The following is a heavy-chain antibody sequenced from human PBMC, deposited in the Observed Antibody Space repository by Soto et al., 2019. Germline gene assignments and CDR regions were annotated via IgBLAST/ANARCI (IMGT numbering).Heavy chain of an antibody. Sequence: ETLSLTCAVYGGSFSGYYWSWIRQPPGKGLEWIGEINHSGSTNYNPSLKSRVTISVDTSKNQFSLKLSSVTAADTAVYYCARVRIAAAGTGYYYYYGMDVWGQGTTVTVSS. CDR1: GGSFSGYY. J-gene: IGHJ6*02. CDR3: ARVRIAAAGTGYYYYYGMDV. V-gene: IGHV4-34*01. CDR2: INHSGST. D-gene: IGHD6-13*01.